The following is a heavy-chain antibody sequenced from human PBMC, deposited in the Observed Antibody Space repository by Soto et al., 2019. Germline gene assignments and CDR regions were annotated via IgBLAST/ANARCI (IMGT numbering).Heavy chain of an antibody. Sequence: QMQLQESGPGLVKPSQTLSLTCTVSGGSISSGGYYWSWIRQLPGKGLEWMGYIDSSGNAYYNPALESRLTISVDTAKNQYSLKLSSVTAADTAVYYCARQNDFSRGSFYYSGLDVRGHGTTVSVSS. D-gene: IGHD3-3*01. J-gene: IGHJ6*02. CDR1: GGSISSGGYY. V-gene: IGHV4-31*03. CDR2: IDSSGNA. CDR3: ARQNDFSRGSFYYSGLDV.